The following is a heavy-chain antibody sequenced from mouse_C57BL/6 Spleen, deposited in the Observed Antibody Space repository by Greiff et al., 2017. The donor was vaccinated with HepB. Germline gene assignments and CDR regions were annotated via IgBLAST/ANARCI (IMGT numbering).Heavy chain of an antibody. J-gene: IGHJ2*01. CDR1: GYAFSSSW. V-gene: IGHV1-82*01. CDR2: IYPGDGDT. Sequence: VQLQQSGPELVKPGASVKISCKASGYAFSSSWMNWVKQRPGKGLEWIGRIYPGDGDTNYNGKFKGKATLTADKSSSTAYMQLSSLTSEDSAVYFCELGRGGFDYWGQGTTLTVSS. CDR3: ELGRGGFDY. D-gene: IGHD4-1*01.